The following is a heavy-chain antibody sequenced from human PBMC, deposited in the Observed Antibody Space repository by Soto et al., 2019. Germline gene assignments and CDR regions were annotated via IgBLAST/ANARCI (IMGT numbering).Heavy chain of an antibody. Sequence: GALRLSCAASGFTFSSYSMNWVRQAPGKGLEWVSYISSSSSTIYYADSVKGRFTISRDNAKNSLYLQMNSLRDEDTAVYYCARGLYYYDSSGYWGYWGQGTLVTVSS. CDR3: ARGLYYYDSSGYWGY. V-gene: IGHV3-48*02. J-gene: IGHJ4*02. D-gene: IGHD3-22*01. CDR1: GFTFSSYS. CDR2: ISSSSSTI.